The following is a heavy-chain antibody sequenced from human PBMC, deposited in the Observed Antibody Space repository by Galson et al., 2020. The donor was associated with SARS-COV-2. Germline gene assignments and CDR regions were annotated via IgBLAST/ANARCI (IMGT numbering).Heavy chain of an antibody. V-gene: IGHV3-30-3*01. Sequence: GGSLRLSCAASGFTFSFYAMHWVRQAPGKGLEWVAVISYDGSNKYYADSVKGRLTISRDNSKNTLHLQMNSLRPEDTALYYCTRNSDVRMTYQSYFDFWGQGTLVTVSS. CDR2: ISYDGSNK. D-gene: IGHD2-15*01. CDR1: GFTFSFYA. CDR3: TRNSDVRMTYQSYFDF. J-gene: IGHJ4*02.